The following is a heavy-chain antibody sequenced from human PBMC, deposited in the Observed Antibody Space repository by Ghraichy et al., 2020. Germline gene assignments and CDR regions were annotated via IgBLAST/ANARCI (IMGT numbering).Heavy chain of an antibody. V-gene: IGHV4-59*01. J-gene: IGHJ6*02. D-gene: IGHD3-16*01. Sequence: SETLSLTCTVSGGSISSYYWSWIRQPPGKGLEWIGYIYYSGSTNYNPSLKSRVTISVDTSKNQFSLKLSSVTAADTAVYYCARSWRDVYYYYGMDVWGQGTTVTVSS. CDR2: IYYSGST. CDR1: GGSISSYY. CDR3: ARSWRDVYYYYGMDV.